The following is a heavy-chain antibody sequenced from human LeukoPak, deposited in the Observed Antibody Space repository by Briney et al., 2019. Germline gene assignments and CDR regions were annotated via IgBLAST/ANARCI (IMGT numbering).Heavy chain of an antibody. J-gene: IGHJ5*02. CDR2: ISGDGGST. CDR3: AKDSTAAGTFDP. V-gene: IGHV3-43*02. CDR1: GLTFDDYA. Sequence: PGGSLRLSCAASGLTFDDYAMHWVRQAPGKGLEWVSLISGDGGSTYYADSVKGRFTTSRDNSKNSLYLQMNSLRTEDTALYYCAKDSTAAGTFDPWGQGTLVTVSA. D-gene: IGHD3-10*01.